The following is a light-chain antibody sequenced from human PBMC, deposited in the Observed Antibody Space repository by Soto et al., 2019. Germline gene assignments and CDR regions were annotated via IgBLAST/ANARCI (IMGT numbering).Light chain of an antibody. CDR2: EAS. CDR1: QSISNW. V-gene: IGKV1-5*03. Sequence: DIQMTQSPSALSASVGDRVTITCRASQSISNWLAWYQQKPGKAPNLLIYEASGLESGVPSRFSGSGSGTEFTLTISSLQPDDSATYYCQHYNNYSPTFGGGTKVEIK. CDR3: QHYNNYSPT. J-gene: IGKJ4*01.